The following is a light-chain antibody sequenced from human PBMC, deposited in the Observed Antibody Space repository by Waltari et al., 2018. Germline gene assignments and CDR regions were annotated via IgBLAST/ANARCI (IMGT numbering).Light chain of an antibody. CDR1: SSDVGYHNF. J-gene: IGLJ1*01. CDR3: CSYAGHSTYV. CDR2: EVS. V-gene: IGLV2-23*02. Sequence: QSALTQPASVSGSPGQSITISCTGTSSDVGYHNFCPRYQQHPGKAPNLLIYEVSQRPSGFSNRFSGSKSGNTASLTISGLQPEDETDYYCCSYAGHSTYVFGTGTKVTVL.